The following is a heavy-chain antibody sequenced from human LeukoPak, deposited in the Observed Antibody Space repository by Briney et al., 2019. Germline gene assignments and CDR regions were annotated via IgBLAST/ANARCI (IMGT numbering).Heavy chain of an antibody. J-gene: IGHJ6*03. CDR1: GGTFSSYA. Sequence: SVKVSCKASGGTFSSYAISWVRQAPGQGLEWMGGIIPIFGTANYAQKFQGRVTITADESTSTAYMELSSLRSEDTAVYYCARVNFKFFGVVIRHYYYMDVWGKGTTVTVSS. CDR3: ARVNFKFFGVVIRHYYYMDV. V-gene: IGHV1-69*13. CDR2: IIPIFGTA. D-gene: IGHD3-3*01.